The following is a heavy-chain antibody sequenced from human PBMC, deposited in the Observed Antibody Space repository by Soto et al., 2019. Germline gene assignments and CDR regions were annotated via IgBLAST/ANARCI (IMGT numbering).Heavy chain of an antibody. CDR3: ARALGFCSSTSCYPKN. V-gene: IGHV3-21*01. CDR2: ISSSSSYI. CDR1: GFTFSSYS. D-gene: IGHD2-2*01. J-gene: IGHJ4*02. Sequence: PGGSLRLSCAASGFTFSSYSMNWVRQAPGKGLEWVSSISSSSSYIYYADSVKGRFTISRDNAKNSLYLQMNSLRAEDTAVYYCARALGFCSSTSCYPKNWGQETLVTVSS.